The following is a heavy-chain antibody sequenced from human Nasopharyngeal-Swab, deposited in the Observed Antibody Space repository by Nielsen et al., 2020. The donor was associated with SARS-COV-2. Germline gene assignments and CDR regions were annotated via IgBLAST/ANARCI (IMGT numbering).Heavy chain of an antibody. CDR1: GGSISSSSYY. CDR3: ARRIAAPGGDGMDV. J-gene: IGHJ6*02. Sequence: SETLSLTCTVSGGSISSSSYYWGWIRQPPGKGLEWIGSIYYSGRTYYNPSLKSRVTISVDTSKNQFSLKLSSVTAADTAVYYCARRIAAPGGDGMDVWGQGTTVTVSS. V-gene: IGHV4-39*01. D-gene: IGHD6-6*01. CDR2: IYYSGRT.